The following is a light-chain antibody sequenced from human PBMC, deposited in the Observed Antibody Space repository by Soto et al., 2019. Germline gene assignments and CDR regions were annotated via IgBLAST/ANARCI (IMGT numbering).Light chain of an antibody. CDR2: KAS. Sequence: DILMTQSPSTLSASVGDRVTITCRASQSISTWLAWYQQKPGKPPNLLISKASNLESGVPSRFSGSGSGTEFTLTISNLQPDDFATYFCQQYDTYSWTFGQGTKVEIK. CDR3: QQYDTYSWT. J-gene: IGKJ1*01. V-gene: IGKV1-5*03. CDR1: QSISTW.